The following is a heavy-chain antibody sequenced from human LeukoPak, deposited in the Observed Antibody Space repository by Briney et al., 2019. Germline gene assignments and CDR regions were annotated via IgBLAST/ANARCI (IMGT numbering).Heavy chain of an antibody. CDR2: ISSSSSYI. CDR3: ARGVGAVAGTENWFDP. Sequence: GGSLRLSCAASGFTFISYSMNWIRHAPGKGLQRLSSISSSSSYIYYADSVKGRFTISRDNAKNSLYLQMNSLRAEDTAVYYCARGVGAVAGTENWFDPWGQGTLVTVSS. D-gene: IGHD6-19*01. CDR1: GFTFISYS. J-gene: IGHJ5*02. V-gene: IGHV3-21*01.